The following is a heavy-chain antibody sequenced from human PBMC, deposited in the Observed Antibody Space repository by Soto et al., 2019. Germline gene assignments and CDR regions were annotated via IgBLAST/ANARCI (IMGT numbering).Heavy chain of an antibody. J-gene: IGHJ4*02. D-gene: IGHD6-6*01. Sequence: SETLSLTCTVSGGSVSSGSYYWSWIRQPPGKGLEWIGYIYYSGSTNYNPSLKSRVTISVDTSKNQFSLKLSSVTAADTAVYYCASFVVEYSSSGHFDYWGQGTLVTVSS. CDR1: GGSVSSGSYY. V-gene: IGHV4-61*01. CDR3: ASFVVEYSSSGHFDY. CDR2: IYYSGST.